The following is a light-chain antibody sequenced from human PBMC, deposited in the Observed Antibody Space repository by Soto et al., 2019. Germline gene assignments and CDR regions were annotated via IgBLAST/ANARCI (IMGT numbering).Light chain of an antibody. CDR1: SSNIGAGYD. V-gene: IGLV1-40*01. CDR2: GNS. Sequence: QSVLKQPPSVSGAPGQRVTISCTGSSSNIGAGYDVHWYQQLPGTAPKLLIYGNSNRPSGVPDRFSGSKSGTSASLAITGLQAEDEAYYYCQSYDSSLSGFVVFGGGTKLTVL. J-gene: IGLJ2*01. CDR3: QSYDSSLSGFVV.